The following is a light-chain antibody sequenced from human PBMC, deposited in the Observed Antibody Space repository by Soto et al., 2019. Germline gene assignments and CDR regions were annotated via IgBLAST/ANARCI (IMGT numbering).Light chain of an antibody. CDR3: ASYTTSSTVV. CDR1: SNDVGAYTY. J-gene: IGLJ3*02. Sequence: QSVLTQPASVSGSPGQSITISCTGTSNDVGAYTYVSWYQQHPGKVPKLMIYHVSNRPSGVSDRFSGSKSGNTASLTISGLQAEDEADYYCASYTTSSTVVFGGGTQLTVL. CDR2: HVS. V-gene: IGLV2-14*01.